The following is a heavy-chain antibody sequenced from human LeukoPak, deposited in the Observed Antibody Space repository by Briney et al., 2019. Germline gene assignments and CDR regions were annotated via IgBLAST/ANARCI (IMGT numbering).Heavy chain of an antibody. CDR2: IYYSGST. J-gene: IGHJ4*02. Sequence: SETLSLTCTVSGGSISSYYWSWIRQPPGKGLEWIGYIYYSGSTNYNPSLKSRVTISVDTSKNQFSLKMSSVTAADTAVYYCARFDRSGYVWYFDYWGQGTLVTVSS. CDR3: ARFDRSGYVWYFDY. CDR1: GGSISSYY. V-gene: IGHV4-59*01. D-gene: IGHD3-22*01.